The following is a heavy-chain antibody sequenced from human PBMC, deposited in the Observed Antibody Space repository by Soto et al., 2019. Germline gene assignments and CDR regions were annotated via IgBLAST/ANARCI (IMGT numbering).Heavy chain of an antibody. Sequence: WSWIRQPPGKGLEWIGYIYHSGSTYYNPSLKSRVTISVDRSKNQFSLKLSSVTAADTAVYYCARDFDDIPLMDVWGQGTTVTVSS. V-gene: IGHV4-30-2*01. CDR3: ARDFDDIPLMDV. J-gene: IGHJ6*02. CDR2: IYHSGST. D-gene: IGHD3-9*01.